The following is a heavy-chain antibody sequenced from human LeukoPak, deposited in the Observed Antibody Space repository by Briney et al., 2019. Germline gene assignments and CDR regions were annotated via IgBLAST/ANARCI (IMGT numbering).Heavy chain of an antibody. D-gene: IGHD4-17*01. Sequence: SGGSLRLSCAASGFTFSSYEMNWVRQAPGKGLEWVSYISSSGSTIYYADSVKGRFTISRDNAKNSLYLQMNSLRAEDTAVYYCARDPSTVTTGYYWGQGTLVTVFS. J-gene: IGHJ4*02. CDR3: ARDPSTVTTGYY. V-gene: IGHV3-48*03. CDR2: ISSSGSTI. CDR1: GFTFSSYE.